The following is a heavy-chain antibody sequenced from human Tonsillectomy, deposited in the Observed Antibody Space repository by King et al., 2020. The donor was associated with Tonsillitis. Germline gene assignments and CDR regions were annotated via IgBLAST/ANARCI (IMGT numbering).Heavy chain of an antibody. V-gene: IGHV3-48*02. CDR1: GFTFSSYS. CDR2: ISSSSSTI. D-gene: IGHD3-22*01. Sequence: VQLVESGGGLVQPGGSLRLSCAASGFTFSSYSMNWVRQAPGKGLEWVSYISSSSSTIYYADSVKGRFTIARDNAKNSLYLQKTSLRDEDTAVYYCARDTETYDSSGYYDYYYYDGMDVWGQGTTVTVSS. CDR3: ARDTETYDSSGYYDYYYYDGMDV. J-gene: IGHJ6*02.